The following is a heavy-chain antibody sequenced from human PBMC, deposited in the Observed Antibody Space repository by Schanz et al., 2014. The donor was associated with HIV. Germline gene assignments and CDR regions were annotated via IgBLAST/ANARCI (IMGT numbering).Heavy chain of an antibody. J-gene: IGHJ4*02. Sequence: EVHVVESGGGPVKPGGSLRLSCTGSGFTFSSYSINWVRQTPGKGLEWVSSISSSGAYIYHADSLKGRFTISRDNAKNSLYLQMNFMRAEDTAVYYCARDSGSYVYFDDWGQGTLVTVSS. V-gene: IGHV3-21*01. CDR3: ARDSGSYVYFDD. D-gene: IGHD1-26*01. CDR1: GFTFSSYS. CDR2: ISSSGAYI.